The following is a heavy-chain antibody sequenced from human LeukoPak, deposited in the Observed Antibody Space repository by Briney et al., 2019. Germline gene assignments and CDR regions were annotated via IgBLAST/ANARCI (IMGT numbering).Heavy chain of an antibody. J-gene: IGHJ4*02. CDR2: IREDGSD. CDR1: GVSINDYY. V-gene: IGHV3-7*01. D-gene: IGHD7-27*01. CDR3: ARDVNWGHFNY. Sequence: PSETLSLTCGVFGVSINDYYWSWIRQSPGKGLEWVASIREDGSDYVASMKGRFAISRDNAKNSLYLEMNSLRAEDTAVYYCARDVNWGHFNYWGQGTLVTVSS.